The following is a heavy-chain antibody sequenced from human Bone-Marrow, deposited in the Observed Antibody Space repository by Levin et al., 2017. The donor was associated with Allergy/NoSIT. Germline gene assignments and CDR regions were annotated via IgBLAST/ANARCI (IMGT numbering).Heavy chain of an antibody. CDR1: GFTFSSYG. Sequence: SGESLKISCAASGFTFSSYGMHWVRQAPGKGPEWVAIISYDGTNKYYADSVKGRFTISRDNSKDTVYLQMDGLRAEDTAVYYCAKDLYSGSHQRGADYWGQGTLVTVSS. CDR3: AKDLYSGSHQRGADY. J-gene: IGHJ4*02. D-gene: IGHD1-26*01. CDR2: ISYDGTNK. V-gene: IGHV3-30*18.